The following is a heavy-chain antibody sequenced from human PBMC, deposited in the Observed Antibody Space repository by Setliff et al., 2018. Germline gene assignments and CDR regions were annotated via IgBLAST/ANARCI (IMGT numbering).Heavy chain of an antibody. CDR2: TYTSGST. J-gene: IGHJ6*03. CDR1: GGSISSYY. D-gene: IGHD5-18*01. CDR3: ARDRRGYSYGSLGYYYYYMDV. Sequence: ASETLSLTCTVSGGSISSYYWSWIRQPAGKGLEWIGRTYTSGSTNYNPSLKSRVTMSVDTSKNQFSLKLSSVTAADTAVYYCARDRRGYSYGSLGYYYYYMDVWGKGTTVTVSS. V-gene: IGHV4-4*07.